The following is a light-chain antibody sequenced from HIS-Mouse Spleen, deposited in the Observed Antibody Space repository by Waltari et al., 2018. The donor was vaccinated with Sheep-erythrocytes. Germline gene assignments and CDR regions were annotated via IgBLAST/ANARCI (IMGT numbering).Light chain of an antibody. V-gene: IGLV3-16*01. J-gene: IGLJ3*02. CDR2: KDS. CDR3: LSADSSGTYGV. CDR1: ALPKKY. Sequence: SYELTQPPSVSVSLGQMARITCSGEALPKKYAYWYQQKPGQFPVLVIYKDSERPSGTPERFSGSRSGTIVTLTISGVQAEDEADYYCLSADSSGTYGVFGGGTKLTVL.